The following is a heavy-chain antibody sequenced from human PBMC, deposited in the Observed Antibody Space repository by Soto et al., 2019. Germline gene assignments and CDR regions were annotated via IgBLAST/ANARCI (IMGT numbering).Heavy chain of an antibody. V-gene: IGHV3-30*18. CDR2: ISYDGSNK. J-gene: IGHJ6*03. CDR3: AKDSLEKIQLLYYYYYMDV. D-gene: IGHD5-18*01. CDR1: GFTFSSYG. Sequence: GGSLRLSCAASGFTFSSYGMHWVRQAPGKGLEWVAVISYDGSNKYYADSVKGRFTISRDNSKNTLYLQMNSLRAEDTAVYYCAKDSLEKIQLLYYYYYMDVWGKGTTVTVSS.